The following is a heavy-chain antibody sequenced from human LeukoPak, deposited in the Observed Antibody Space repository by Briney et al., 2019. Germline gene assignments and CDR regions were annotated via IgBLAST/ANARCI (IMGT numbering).Heavy chain of an antibody. V-gene: IGHV3-48*03. Sequence: GGSLRLSGAASGFTFRSYEMIWVRQAPGKGLEGLSYLSCGGGTTDYADSVKGRFTISRDNAKNSLYLQMNSLGAGDTAVYYCARDHLNLFDYWGQGTLVTVSS. CDR2: LSCGGGTT. J-gene: IGHJ4*02. CDR3: ARDHLNLFDY. CDR1: GFTFRSYE.